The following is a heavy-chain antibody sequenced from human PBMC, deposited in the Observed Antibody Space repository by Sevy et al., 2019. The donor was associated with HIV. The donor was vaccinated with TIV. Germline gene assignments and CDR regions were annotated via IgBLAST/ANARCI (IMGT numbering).Heavy chain of an antibody. D-gene: IGHD3-3*01. CDR3: ATNNDFWSGYFYFDY. Sequence: GGSLRLSCAASGFTFSKAWMNWVRQAPGKGLEWVGRIKSKTDGGTTDYDASVKGRFTISRDASKNKLYLQMNSLKTGDTAVYYCATNNDFWSGYFYFDYWGQGTLVTVSS. CDR1: GFTFSKAW. CDR2: IKSKTDGGTT. V-gene: IGHV3-15*05. J-gene: IGHJ4*02.